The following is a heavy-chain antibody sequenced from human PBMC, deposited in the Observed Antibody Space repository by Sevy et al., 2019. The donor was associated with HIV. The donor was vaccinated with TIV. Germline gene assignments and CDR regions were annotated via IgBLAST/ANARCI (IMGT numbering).Heavy chain of an antibody. V-gene: IGHV1-24*01. CDR3: ATDLKMVQLWFQNFDY. D-gene: IGHD5-18*01. CDR2: FDPENGET. Sequence: ASVKVSCKVSGYTLTELSMHWVRQAPGKGLEWMGGFDPENGETIYAQKFQGRVTMTEDTSTVTAYMELSSLRSEDTAVYYCATDLKMVQLWFQNFDYWGQGTLVTVSS. J-gene: IGHJ4*02. CDR1: GYTLTELS.